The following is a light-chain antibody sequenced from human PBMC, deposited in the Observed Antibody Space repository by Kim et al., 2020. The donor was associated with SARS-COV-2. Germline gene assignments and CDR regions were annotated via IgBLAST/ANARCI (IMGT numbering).Light chain of an antibody. J-gene: IGKJ4*01. CDR2: DIS. CDR3: QQHEDAPLT. CDR1: QTITSTY. V-gene: IGKV3D-20*02. Sequence: EIVLTQSPGTLSLSPGERVTLSCRASQTITSTYLAWYQQKPGQAPRLLIYDISKRATGIPDRFSGSGSGRDFTLTISSLEPEDFAVYYCQQHEDAPLTFGGGTKVDIK.